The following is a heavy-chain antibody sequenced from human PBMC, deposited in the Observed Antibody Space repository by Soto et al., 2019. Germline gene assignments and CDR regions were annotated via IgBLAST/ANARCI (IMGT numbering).Heavy chain of an antibody. D-gene: IGHD5-12*01. CDR2: INWSGGST. Sequence: GGSLRLSCAASGFTFDDYGMSWVRQAPGKGLEWVSGINWSGGSTGYADSVKGRFTISRDNAKNSLYLQMNSLRAEDTALYHCARPSWVANYHDAFDIWGQATMVTVTS. J-gene: IGHJ3*02. CDR1: GFTFDDYG. V-gene: IGHV3-20*01. CDR3: ARPSWVANYHDAFDI.